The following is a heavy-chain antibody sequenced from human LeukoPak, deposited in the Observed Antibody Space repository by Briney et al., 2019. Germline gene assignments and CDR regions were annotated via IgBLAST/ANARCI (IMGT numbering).Heavy chain of an antibody. J-gene: IGHJ5*02. CDR3: ARGRGYCSGGSCYKNWFDP. D-gene: IGHD2-15*01. CDR1: GGSFSGYY. CDR2: INHSGST. V-gene: IGHV4-34*01. Sequence: SETLSLTCAVYGGSFSGYYWTWIRQPPGKGLEWIGEINHSGSTTYNPSLKSRVTISVDTSKNQFPLKLSSVTAADTAVYYCARGRGYCSGGSCYKNWFDPWGQGTLVTVSS.